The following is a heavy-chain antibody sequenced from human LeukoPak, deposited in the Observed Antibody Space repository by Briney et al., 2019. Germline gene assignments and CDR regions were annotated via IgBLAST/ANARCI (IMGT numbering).Heavy chain of an antibody. Sequence: PGGSLRLSCAASGFTFSSYSMNWVRQAPGKGLEWVSSISSSSSYIYYADSVKGRFTISRDNAKNSLYLQMNSLRAEDTAVYYCARERTGTVGEFDYWGQETLVTVSS. J-gene: IGHJ4*02. D-gene: IGHD1-1*01. CDR1: GFTFSSYS. CDR3: ARERTGTVGEFDY. V-gene: IGHV3-21*01. CDR2: ISSSSSYI.